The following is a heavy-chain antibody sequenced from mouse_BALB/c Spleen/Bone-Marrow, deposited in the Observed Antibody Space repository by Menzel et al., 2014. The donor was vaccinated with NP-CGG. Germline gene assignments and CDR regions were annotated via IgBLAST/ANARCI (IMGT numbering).Heavy chain of an antibody. CDR2: ISSGGST. CDR1: GFTFSSYA. Sequence: EVQVVGSGGGLVKPGGSLKLSCAASGFTFSSYAMSWVRQTPEKRLEWVASISSGGSTYYPDSVKGRFTISRDNARNILYLQMSSLRSEDTAMYYCARGYDGYYGFAYWGQGTLVTVSA. V-gene: IGHV5-6-5*01. CDR3: ARGYDGYYGFAY. J-gene: IGHJ3*01. D-gene: IGHD2-3*01.